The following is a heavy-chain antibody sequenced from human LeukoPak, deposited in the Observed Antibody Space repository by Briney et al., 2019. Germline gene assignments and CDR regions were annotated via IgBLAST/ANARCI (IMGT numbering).Heavy chain of an antibody. CDR3: AMYGAYGDYAVADY. V-gene: IGHV1-18*01. Sequence: ASVKVSCKPSGYTFTSYGIVWVRQAPGQGLEWMGWISPNNANTKYAQKFQGRVTVTTDTSTSTAYMELSSLRSEDTAVYYCAMYGAYGDYAVADYWGQGTLVTVSS. CDR2: ISPNNANT. J-gene: IGHJ4*02. D-gene: IGHD4-17*01. CDR1: GYTFTSYG.